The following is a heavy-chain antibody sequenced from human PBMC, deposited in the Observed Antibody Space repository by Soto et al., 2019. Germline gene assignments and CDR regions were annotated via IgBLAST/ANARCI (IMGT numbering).Heavy chain of an antibody. CDR2: ISSSSSYI. D-gene: IGHD4-17*01. J-gene: IGHJ6*02. CDR1: GFTFSSYS. V-gene: IGHV3-21*01. Sequence: GGSLRLSCAASGFTFSSYSMNWVRQAPGKGLEWVSSISSSSSYIYYADSVKGRFTISRDNAKNSLYLQMNSLRAEDTAVYYCASLYGDYVTHYYYGMDVWGQGTTVTVLL. CDR3: ASLYGDYVTHYYYGMDV.